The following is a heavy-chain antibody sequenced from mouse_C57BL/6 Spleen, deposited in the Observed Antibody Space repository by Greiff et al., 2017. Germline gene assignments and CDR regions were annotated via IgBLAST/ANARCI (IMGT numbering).Heavy chain of an antibody. D-gene: IGHD2-5*01. CDR3: ARATTIVTTEYFDV. J-gene: IGHJ1*03. CDR2: ISYDGSN. V-gene: IGHV3-6*01. CDR1: GYSITSGYY. Sequence: EVQLQESGPGLVKPSQSLSLTCSVTGYSITSGYYWNWIRQFTGNKLEWMGNISYDGSNNYNPSLKNRISITRDTSKNQFFLKLNSVTTEDTATYYCARATTIVTTEYFDVWGTGTTVTVAS.